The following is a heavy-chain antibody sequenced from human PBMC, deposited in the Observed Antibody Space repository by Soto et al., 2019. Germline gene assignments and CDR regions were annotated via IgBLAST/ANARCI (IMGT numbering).Heavy chain of an antibody. D-gene: IGHD3-3*01. V-gene: IGHV1-2*02. Sequence: GASVKVSCKASGYTFTGYYMHWVRQAPGQGLEWMGWINPNSGGTNYAQKFQGRVTMTRDTSISTAYMELSRLRSDDTAVYYCARAGYYDFWSGHLHYYYGMDLWGQGTTVTVSS. CDR1: GYTFTGYY. CDR2: INPNSGGT. J-gene: IGHJ6*02. CDR3: ARAGYYDFWSGHLHYYYGMDL.